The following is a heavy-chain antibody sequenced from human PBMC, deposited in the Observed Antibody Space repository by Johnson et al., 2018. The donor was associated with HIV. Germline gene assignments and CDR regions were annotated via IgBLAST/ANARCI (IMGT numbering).Heavy chain of an antibody. V-gene: IGHV3-30*18. CDR3: AKDSSGWYSGAFDI. CDR2: ISYDGSNK. Sequence: QVQLVESGGGLVQPGGSLRLSCAASGFTFSSYGMHWVRQAPGKGLEWVAVISYDGSNKYYADSVKGRFTISRDNSKNTLYLQMNSLRAEDTAVYYCAKDSSGWYSGAFDIWGQGTMVTVSS. D-gene: IGHD6-19*01. J-gene: IGHJ3*02. CDR1: GFTFSSYG.